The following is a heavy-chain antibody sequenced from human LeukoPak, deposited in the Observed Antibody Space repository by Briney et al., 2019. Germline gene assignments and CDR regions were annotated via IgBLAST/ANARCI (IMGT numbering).Heavy chain of an antibody. D-gene: IGHD5-12*01. CDR2: INPNSGGT. Sequence: ASVKVSCKASGYTFTGYYMHWVRQAPGQGHEWRVWINPNSGGTNDAQKFQDRVTMTRDTSISTAYMELSVLRSDDTAVDYCARGPGYGLDYWGQGTLVTVSS. CDR1: GYTFTGYY. CDR3: ARGPGYGLDY. J-gene: IGHJ4*02. V-gene: IGHV1-2*02.